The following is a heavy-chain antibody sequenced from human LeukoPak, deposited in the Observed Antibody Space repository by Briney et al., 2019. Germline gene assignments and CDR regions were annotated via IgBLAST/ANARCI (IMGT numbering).Heavy chain of an antibody. Sequence: GGSLRLSCATSGFTFDDYTMHWVRQAPGKGLVWVSRINSDGSSTSYADSVKGRFTISRDNAKNTLYLQMNSLRAEDTAVYYCARVGRPSGYYMDVWGKGTTVTVSS. D-gene: IGHD3-10*01. V-gene: IGHV3-74*01. CDR2: INSDGSST. CDR3: ARVGRPSGYYMDV. CDR1: GFTFDDYT. J-gene: IGHJ6*03.